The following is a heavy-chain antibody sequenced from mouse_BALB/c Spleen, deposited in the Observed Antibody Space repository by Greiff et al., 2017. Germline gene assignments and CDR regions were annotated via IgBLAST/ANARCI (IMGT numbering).Heavy chain of an antibody. J-gene: IGHJ3*01. V-gene: IGHV14-3*02. D-gene: IGHD2-10*02. Sequence: VQLQQSGAELVKPGASVKLSCTASGFNIKDTYMHWVKQRPEQGLEWIGRIDPANGNTKYDPKFQGKATITADTSSNTAYLQLSSLTSEDTAVYYCAREYGNYVLAWFAYWGQGTLVTVSA. CDR2: IDPANGNT. CDR1: GFNIKDTY. CDR3: AREYGNYVLAWFAY.